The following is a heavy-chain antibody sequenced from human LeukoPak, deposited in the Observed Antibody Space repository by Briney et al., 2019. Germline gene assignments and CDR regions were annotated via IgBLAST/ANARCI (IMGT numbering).Heavy chain of an antibody. CDR1: GFTFSSYA. J-gene: IGHJ4*02. CDR2: ISYDGSNK. Sequence: GGSLRLSCAASGFTFSSYAMHWVRQAPGKGLEWVAVISYDGSNKYYADSVKGRFTISRDNSKNMLYLQMNSLRAEDTAVYYCAREDGYNAPFDYWGQGTLVTVSS. D-gene: IGHD5-24*01. V-gene: IGHV3-30*14. CDR3: AREDGYNAPFDY.